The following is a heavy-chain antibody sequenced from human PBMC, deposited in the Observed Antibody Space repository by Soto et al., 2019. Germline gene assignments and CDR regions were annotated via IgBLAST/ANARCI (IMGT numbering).Heavy chain of an antibody. CDR2: IDYSGNI. D-gene: IGHD1-1*01. CDR1: GGSITSSGSA. CDR3: ARHIHNQGFEYYFDS. Sequence: SETLSLTCNASGGSITSSGSAWGWIRQSPGKGMEWIGTIDYSGNIYYIPSLKSRITISVDTSKNQISLKLSSVTAADTAVYYCARHIHNQGFEYYFDSWGQGTLVTVSS. V-gene: IGHV4-39*01. J-gene: IGHJ4*02.